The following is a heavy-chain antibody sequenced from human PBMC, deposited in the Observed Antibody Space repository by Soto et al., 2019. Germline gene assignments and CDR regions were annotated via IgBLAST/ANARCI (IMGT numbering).Heavy chain of an antibody. CDR2: IYHSGST. CDR3: ARTDYYDSSGYSY. V-gene: IGHV4-30-2*01. D-gene: IGHD3-22*01. CDR1: GGSISSGGYS. J-gene: IGHJ4*02. Sequence: QLQLQESGSGLVKPSQTLSLTCAVSGGSISSGGYSWSWIRQPPGKGLEWIGYIYHSGSTYYNPSLKSRVTISVDRSKNQFSLKLSSVTAADTAVYYCARTDYYDSSGYSYWGEGTLVTVSS.